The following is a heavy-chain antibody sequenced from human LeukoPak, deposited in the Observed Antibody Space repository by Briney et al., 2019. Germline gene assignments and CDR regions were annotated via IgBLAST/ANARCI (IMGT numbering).Heavy chain of an antibody. CDR3: ARDYSSGWTLFFDS. CDR1: GATYTTYA. CDR2: IMPIFGTT. Sequence: RGASVKVSCKASGATYTTYAINWVRQAPGQGLEWMGGIMPIFGTTKYARKFEGRVTITADKSTITAYMELSSLRSEDTAIYYCARDYSSGWTLFFDSWGQGTPVIVSS. D-gene: IGHD6-19*01. J-gene: IGHJ4*02. V-gene: IGHV1-69*06.